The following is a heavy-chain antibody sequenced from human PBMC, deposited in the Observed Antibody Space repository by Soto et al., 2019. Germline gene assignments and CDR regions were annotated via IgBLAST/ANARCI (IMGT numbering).Heavy chain of an antibody. Sequence: ASVKVSCKASGYTFTSYYMHWVRQAPGQGLEWMGIINSSGGSTSYAQKFQGRVTMTRDTSTSTVDMELSSLRSEDTAVYYCARSRYSSSPYPLSNWFDPWGQGTLVTVSS. J-gene: IGHJ5*02. CDR1: GYTFTSYY. V-gene: IGHV1-46*01. D-gene: IGHD6-6*01. CDR2: INSSGGST. CDR3: ARSRYSSSPYPLSNWFDP.